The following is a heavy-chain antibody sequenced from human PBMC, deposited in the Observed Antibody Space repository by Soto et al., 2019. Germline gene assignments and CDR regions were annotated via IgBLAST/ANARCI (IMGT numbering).Heavy chain of an antibody. CDR1: GGSISSSSYY. V-gene: IGHV4-39*01. CDR2: IYYSGST. Sequence: QLQLQESGPGLVKPSETLSLTCTVSGGSISSSSYYWGWIRQPPGKGLEWIGRIYYSGSTYYNPSLKSRVTISVDTSQNQFSLKLSSVTAADTDVYYCATLWGQDWGQGTLVTVSS. D-gene: IGHD3-10*01. J-gene: IGHJ4*02. CDR3: ATLWGQD.